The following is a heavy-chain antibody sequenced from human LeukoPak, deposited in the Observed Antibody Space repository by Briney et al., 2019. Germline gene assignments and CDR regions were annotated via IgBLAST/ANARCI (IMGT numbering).Heavy chain of an antibody. Sequence: GGSLRLSCAASGFTFSSYGMHWVRQAPGKGLEWVAVISYDGSNKYYADSVKGRFTISRDNSKNTLYLQMNSLRLEDTGIYYCARGNVAVARNLIDFWGQGTLVTVSS. V-gene: IGHV3-30*03. J-gene: IGHJ4*02. CDR3: ARGNVAVARNLIDF. CDR2: ISYDGSNK. CDR1: GFTFSSYG. D-gene: IGHD6-19*01.